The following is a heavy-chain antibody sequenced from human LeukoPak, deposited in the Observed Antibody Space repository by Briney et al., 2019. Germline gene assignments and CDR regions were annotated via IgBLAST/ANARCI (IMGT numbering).Heavy chain of an antibody. J-gene: IGHJ4*02. D-gene: IGHD6-19*01. Sequence: GGSLRLSCAASGLTFSDHWMHWVRQAPGKGLVWVSRIYSDGSSTTYADSVKGRFTISRDNSKNTLSLQMNSLRAEDTAVYYCAKRPSSGWGGYFDYWGQGILVTVSS. CDR1: GLTFSDHW. CDR3: AKRPSSGWGGYFDY. V-gene: IGHV3-74*01. CDR2: IYSDGSST.